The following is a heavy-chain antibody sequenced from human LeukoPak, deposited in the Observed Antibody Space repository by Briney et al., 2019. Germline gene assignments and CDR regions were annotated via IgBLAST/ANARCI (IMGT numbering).Heavy chain of an antibody. D-gene: IGHD3-16*01. V-gene: IGHV4-34*01. CDR2: INHIGSI. J-gene: IGHJ4*02. CDR1: GGSFSGYY. CDR3: ARGLWSEDY. Sequence: PSETLSLTCAVYGGSFSGYYWSWIRQPPGKGLEWIGEINHIGSINYNPSLKSRVSMSGDTSKHQFSLKLSSVTAADTAVYYCARGLWSEDYWGQGTLVTVSS.